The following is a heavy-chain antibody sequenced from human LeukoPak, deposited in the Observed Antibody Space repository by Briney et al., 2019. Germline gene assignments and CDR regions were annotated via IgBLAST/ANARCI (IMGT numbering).Heavy chain of an antibody. V-gene: IGHV3-74*01. CDR3: AIHPGMEWSSLDYMVV. J-gene: IGHJ6*03. Sequence: SGGSLRLSRAASGFTFSSHCIHWVRQAPGKGLMWVSRISKDGSSAYLTDSGKGRFTISRDNATNTLYLQMNRLRAEDTAVYCCAIHPGMEWSSLDYMVVCGEGTTVTLS. CDR1: GFTFSSHC. CDR2: ISKDGSSA. D-gene: IGHD3-3*01.